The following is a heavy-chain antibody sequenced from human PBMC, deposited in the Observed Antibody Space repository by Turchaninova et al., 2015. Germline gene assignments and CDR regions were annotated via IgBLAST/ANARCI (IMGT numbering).Heavy chain of an antibody. CDR3: VYGGAVTAYHYYLDV. CDR1: GFSFSNKA. D-gene: IGHD2-21*02. CDR2: ISDSGGTT. Sequence: EVPLLVSGGGFVQPGGCLRFSWYPSGFSFSNKARNWVRQAPGKGLEWGSVISDSGGTTYYADSVKGRFAISRDNSKNTLYLQMNSLRAEDTAIYYCVYGGAVTAYHYYLDVWGKGTTVTVSS. V-gene: IGHV3-23*01. J-gene: IGHJ6*03.